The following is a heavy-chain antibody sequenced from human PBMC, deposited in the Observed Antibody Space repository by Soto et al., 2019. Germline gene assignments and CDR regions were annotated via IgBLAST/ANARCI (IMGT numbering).Heavy chain of an antibody. CDR3: ARSGNEGAVDY. CDR2: TYYRSKWYN. J-gene: IGHJ4*02. Sequence: SHTLSLTCAISGYSVSSKSAALNWIRQSPSRGLEWLGRTYYRSKWYNEYAVSVKSRITINPDTSKNQFSLQLNSVTPEDTAVYYCARSGNEGAVDYWGQGALVTVS. D-gene: IGHD1-26*01. CDR1: GYSVSSKSAA. V-gene: IGHV6-1*01.